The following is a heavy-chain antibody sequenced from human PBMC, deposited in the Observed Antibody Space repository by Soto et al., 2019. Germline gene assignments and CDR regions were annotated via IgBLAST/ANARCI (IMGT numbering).Heavy chain of an antibody. CDR1: GGSISSYY. Sequence: ASETLSLTCTVSGGSISSYYWSWIRQPPGKGLEWIGYIYYSGSTNYNPSLKSRVTISVDTSKNQFSLKLSSVTAADTAVYYCARRYSSGWYDAFDIWGQGTMVTVSS. CDR3: ARRYSSGWYDAFDI. V-gene: IGHV4-59*01. CDR2: IYYSGST. J-gene: IGHJ3*02. D-gene: IGHD6-19*01.